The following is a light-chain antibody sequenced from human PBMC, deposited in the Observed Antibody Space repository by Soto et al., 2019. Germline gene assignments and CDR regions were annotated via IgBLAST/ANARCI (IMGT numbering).Light chain of an antibody. Sequence: EIVLTQSPRTLSLSPGESATLSCTASQSVRSNSLAWYQQKPGQAPRLLMFGASGRATGTPPRFSGRGSGTDFTLTISRLEPEDFAVYYCQQYGTSPLTFGGGTKGDI. CDR2: GAS. V-gene: IGKV3-20*01. CDR3: QQYGTSPLT. J-gene: IGKJ4*01. CDR1: QSVRSNS.